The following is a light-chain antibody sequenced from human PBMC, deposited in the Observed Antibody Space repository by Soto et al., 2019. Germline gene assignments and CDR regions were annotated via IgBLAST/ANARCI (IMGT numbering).Light chain of an antibody. CDR2: AAS. Sequence: IQLTPSPSSLSASVGDRVTITCRASQGISSYLALYQQKPGKAPKLLIYAASALQSGVTSRFSGSGFGTDFTLAISCLQPEDVASYYCLKRQFYPLPFGGGTKVEIK. CDR1: QGISSY. CDR3: LKRQFYPLP. V-gene: IGKV1-9*01. J-gene: IGKJ4*02.